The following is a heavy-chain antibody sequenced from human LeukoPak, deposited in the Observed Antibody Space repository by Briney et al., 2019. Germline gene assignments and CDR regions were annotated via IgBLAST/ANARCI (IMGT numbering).Heavy chain of an antibody. CDR1: GFTFTNAR. Sequence: GSLRLSCAASGFTFTNARMSWVRQPPGKGLEWIGEINHSGSTNYNPSLKSRVTISVDTSKNQFSLKLSSVTAADTAVYYCGRGTVAGRRGDFQHWGQGTLVTVSS. J-gene: IGHJ1*01. CDR3: GRGTVAGRRGDFQH. V-gene: IGHV4-34*01. CDR2: INHSGST. D-gene: IGHD6-19*01.